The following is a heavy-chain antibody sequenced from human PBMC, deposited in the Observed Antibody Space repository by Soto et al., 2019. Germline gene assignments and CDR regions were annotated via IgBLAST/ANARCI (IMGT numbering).Heavy chain of an antibody. CDR3: ARWWSRFDY. Sequence: GQAVNLSGKGCAYSFTSYWLGWVRQMPGKGLEWMGIIYPGDSDTRYSPSFQGQVTISADKSISTAYLQWSSLKASDTAMYYCARWWSRFDYWGQGTLVTVSS. CDR1: AYSFTSYW. J-gene: IGHJ4*02. CDR2: IYPGDSDT. D-gene: IGHD2-15*01. V-gene: IGHV5-51*01.